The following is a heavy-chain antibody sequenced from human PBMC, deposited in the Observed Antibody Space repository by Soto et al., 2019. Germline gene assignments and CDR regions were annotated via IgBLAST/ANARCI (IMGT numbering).Heavy chain of an antibody. V-gene: IGHV3-21*01. CDR2: ISSTTNYI. CDR3: ARESEDLTSNFDY. CDR1: GFTFSSYA. J-gene: IGHJ4*02. Sequence: GGSLRLSCAASGFTFSSYAMSWVRQAPGKGLEWVSSISSTTNYIYYADSMKGRFTVSRDNAKNSVYLEMNSLSAEDTAVYYCARESEDLTSNFDYWGQGTLVTVSS.